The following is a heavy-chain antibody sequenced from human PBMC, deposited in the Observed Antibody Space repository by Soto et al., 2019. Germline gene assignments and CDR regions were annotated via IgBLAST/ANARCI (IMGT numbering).Heavy chain of an antibody. CDR1: GFTFNAHA. D-gene: IGHD2-8*02. Sequence: EVQVLESGGGLLQPGGSLRLSCVASGFTFNAHAMTWVRQGPGMGLEWTSSISGNGKTTYYADSVKGRFTVSRDNSKNTLSLQMNSLRVEDTAIYYCVKDWTGNKCPCLDVWGQGTTVTVSS. CDR2: ISGNGKTT. CDR3: VKDWTGNKCPCLDV. J-gene: IGHJ6*02. V-gene: IGHV3-23*01.